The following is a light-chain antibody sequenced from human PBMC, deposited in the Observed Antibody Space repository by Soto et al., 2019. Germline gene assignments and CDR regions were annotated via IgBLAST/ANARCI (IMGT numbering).Light chain of an antibody. Sequence: QSVLTQPPSVSAAPGQRVTISCSGSSSNIGNDYVSWYQQFPGTAPKLLIYDNDKRPSGIPDRFSASKSGTSATLGITGLPTGDEADYYCGTWDISLRILVFGGGTKVTVL. V-gene: IGLV1-51*01. CDR3: GTWDISLRILV. J-gene: IGLJ2*01. CDR2: DND. CDR1: SSNIGNDY.